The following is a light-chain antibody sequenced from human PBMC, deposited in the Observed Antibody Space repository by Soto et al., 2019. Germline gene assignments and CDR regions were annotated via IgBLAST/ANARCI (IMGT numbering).Light chain of an antibody. CDR3: QQYNSYPWT. Sequence: DIQLTQSPSFLSASVGDRVTITCRASQGISSYLAWYQQKPGKAPKLLIYDASSLESGAPSRFSGSGSGTEFTLTISSLQPDDFATYYCQQYNSYPWTFGQGTKVDIK. CDR1: QGISSY. J-gene: IGKJ1*01. V-gene: IGKV1-9*01. CDR2: DAS.